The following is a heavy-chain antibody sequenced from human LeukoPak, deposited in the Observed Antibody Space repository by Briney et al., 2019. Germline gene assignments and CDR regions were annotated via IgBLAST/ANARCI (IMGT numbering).Heavy chain of an antibody. V-gene: IGHV3-21*01. CDR2: ISSSSSYI. J-gene: IGHJ4*02. D-gene: IGHD6-13*01. CDR1: GFTFSSYS. CDR3: ARGGRAAAGTFDY. Sequence: PGGSPRLSCAASGFTFSSYSMNWVRQAPGKGLEWVSSISSSSSYIYYADSVKGRFTISRDNAKNSPYLQMNSLRAEDTAVYYCARGGRAAAGTFDYWGQGTLVTVSS.